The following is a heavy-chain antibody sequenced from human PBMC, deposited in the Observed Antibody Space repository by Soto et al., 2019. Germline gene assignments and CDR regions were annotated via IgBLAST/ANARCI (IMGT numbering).Heavy chain of an antibody. CDR3: ARDSFVVVPAAIVWFDP. J-gene: IGHJ5*02. CDR1: GFTFSSYS. D-gene: IGHD2-2*02. CDR2: ISSSSSTI. V-gene: IGHV3-48*01. Sequence: SLRLSCAASGFTFSSYSMNWVRQAPGKGLEWVSYISSSSSTIYYADSVKGRFTISRDNAKNSLYLQMNSLRAEDTAVYYCARDSFVVVPAAIVWFDPWGQGTLVTVSS.